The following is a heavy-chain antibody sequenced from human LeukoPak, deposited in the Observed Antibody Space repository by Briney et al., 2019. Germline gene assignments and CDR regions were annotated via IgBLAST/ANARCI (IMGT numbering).Heavy chain of an antibody. CDR3: AKFASGRGIGY. J-gene: IGHJ4*02. D-gene: IGHD3-16*01. V-gene: IGHV3-23*01. CDR2: ITGSGDTT. Sequence: GGSLRPSCTASGFIFSIYAMTWVRLAPGKGLEWVSAITGSGDTTFYADSVQGRFTISRDNSKNTLYLQMNSLRAEDAAIYYCAKFASGRGIGYWGQGTLVTVSS. CDR1: GFIFSIYA.